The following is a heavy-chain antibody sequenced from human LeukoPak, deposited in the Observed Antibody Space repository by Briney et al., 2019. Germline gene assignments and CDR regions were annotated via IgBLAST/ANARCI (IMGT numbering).Heavy chain of an antibody. Sequence: PETLSLTCTVSGGSISSNYWSWIRQPPGKGLEWLGYIYYSGSTNSNPSLKSRVTISVDTSKNQFSLNLSSVTAADTAVYYCARDRGYGDYLNYFDYWGQGTLVIVSS. CDR3: ARDRGYGDYLNYFDY. V-gene: IGHV4-59*01. CDR2: IYYSGST. D-gene: IGHD4-17*01. CDR1: GGSISSNY. J-gene: IGHJ4*02.